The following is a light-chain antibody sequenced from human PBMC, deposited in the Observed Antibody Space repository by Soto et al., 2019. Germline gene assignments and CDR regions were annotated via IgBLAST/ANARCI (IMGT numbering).Light chain of an antibody. V-gene: IGKV1-33*01. Sequence: IQMTQSPSSLSASVGDRVTITCQASQDIKIFLNWYQQKPGKAPKLLIYDASNLETGVPSRFSGSGFGTDFTFTISGLQPEDAATYYCQQYDSRPSYTFAQGTKLQIK. CDR2: DAS. CDR1: QDIKIF. CDR3: QQYDSRPSYT. J-gene: IGKJ2*01.